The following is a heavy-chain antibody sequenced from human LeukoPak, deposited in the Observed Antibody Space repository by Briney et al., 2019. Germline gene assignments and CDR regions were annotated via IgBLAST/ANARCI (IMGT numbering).Heavy chain of an antibody. CDR3: AETRNTLAYCGGDCYFDY. Sequence: GGSLRLSCAASGFTFSSYAMSWVRQAPGKGLEWVSAISGSGGSTYYADSVKGRFTISRDNSKNTLYLQMNSLRAEDTAVYYCAETRNTLAYCGGDCYFDYWGQGTLVTVSS. CDR1: GFTFSSYA. D-gene: IGHD2-21*02. V-gene: IGHV3-23*01. J-gene: IGHJ4*02. CDR2: ISGSGGST.